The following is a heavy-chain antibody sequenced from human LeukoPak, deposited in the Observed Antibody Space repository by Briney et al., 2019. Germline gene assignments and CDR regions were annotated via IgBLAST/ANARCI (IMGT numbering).Heavy chain of an antibody. CDR1: GYTFTSYG. CDR2: ISAYNGNT. CDR3: ARSGRGTYYYFDL. D-gene: IGHD1-26*01. J-gene: IGHJ4*02. V-gene: IGHV1-18*01. Sequence: ASVKVSCKASGYTFTSYGISWVRQAPGQGLEWMGWISAYNGNTNYAQKLQGRVTMTTDTSTGTAYMDLRNLRFDDTAVYFCARSGRGTYYYFDLWGQGTLVTVSS.